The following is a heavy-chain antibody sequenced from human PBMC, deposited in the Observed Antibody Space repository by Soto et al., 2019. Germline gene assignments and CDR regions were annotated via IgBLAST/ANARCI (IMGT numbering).Heavy chain of an antibody. CDR2: ISRSSTGI. CDR3: ARAVTWGLDV. J-gene: IGHJ6*01. D-gene: IGHD3-10*01. Sequence: EVQLVESGGGLVQPGGSLRLSCAASGFTFSLYSMSWVRQAPGKGLDWVSYISRSSTGIHYADSVKGRFTISRDDVTNSMHLQMNSLRDGDTAVYYCARAVTWGLDVWGQGTTVSISS. CDR1: GFTFSLYS. V-gene: IGHV3-48*02.